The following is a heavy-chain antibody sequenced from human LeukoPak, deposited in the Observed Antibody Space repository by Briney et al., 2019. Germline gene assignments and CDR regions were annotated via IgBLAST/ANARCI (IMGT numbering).Heavy chain of an antibody. J-gene: IGHJ4*02. CDR1: GGSVSSGDYY. CDR3: ARGSRGYSYG. Sequence: PSQTLSLTCTVSGGSVSSGDYYWSWIRQPPGKGLEWIGYIYYSASTNYNPSLKSRVTISVDTSNNQFSLKLSSVTAADTAVYYCARGSRGYSYGWGQGTLVTVSS. D-gene: IGHD5-18*01. V-gene: IGHV4-61*08. CDR2: IYYSAST.